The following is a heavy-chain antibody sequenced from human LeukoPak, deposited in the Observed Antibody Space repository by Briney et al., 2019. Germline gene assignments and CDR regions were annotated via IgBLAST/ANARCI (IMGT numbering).Heavy chain of an antibody. CDR3: SGGEPENCWSTSWSNTDFFCY. D-gene: IGHD2-2*01. V-gene: IGHV4-39*07. CDR2: IYYSGST. CDR1: GGSISSSSYY. Sequence: PSETLSLTCTVSGGSISSSSYYWGWIRQPPGKGLEWIGSIYYSGSTYYNPSLKSRVTISVDTSKNQFSLKLSSVTAADTAVYYLSGGEPENCWSTSWSNTDFFCYWGQGTLVNGSS. J-gene: IGHJ4*02.